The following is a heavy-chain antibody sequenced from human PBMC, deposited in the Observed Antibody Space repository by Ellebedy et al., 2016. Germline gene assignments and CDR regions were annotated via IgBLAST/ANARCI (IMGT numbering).Heavy chain of an antibody. CDR1: GGSISSGDYY. V-gene: IGHV4-30-4*01. Sequence: LRLSCTVSGGSISSGDYYWSWIRQPPGKGLEWIGYIYYSGSTYYNPSLKSRVTISVDTSKNQFSLKLSSVTAADTAVYYCARDQKIPVSAFDIWGQGTMVTVSS. CDR3: ARDQKIPVSAFDI. D-gene: IGHD2-21*01. CDR2: IYYSGST. J-gene: IGHJ3*02.